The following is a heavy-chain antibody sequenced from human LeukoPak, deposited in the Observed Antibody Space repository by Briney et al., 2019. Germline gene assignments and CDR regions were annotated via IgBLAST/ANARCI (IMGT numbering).Heavy chain of an antibody. CDR1: GLTFDDYG. V-gene: IGHV3-20*04. D-gene: IGHD3-9*01. CDR2: INWNGGST. CDR3: ARDIYDILTGYYAYYYYYYMDV. Sequence: GGSLRLSCAASGLTFDDYGMSWVRQAPGKGLEWVSGINWNGGSTGYADSVKGRFTISRDNAKNSLYLQMNSLRAEDTAVYYCARDIYDILTGYYAYYYYYYMDVWGKGTTVTVSS. J-gene: IGHJ6*03.